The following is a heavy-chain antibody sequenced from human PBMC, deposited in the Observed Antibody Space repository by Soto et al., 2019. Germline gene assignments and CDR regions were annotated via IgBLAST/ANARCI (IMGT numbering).Heavy chain of an antibody. J-gene: IGHJ6*03. CDR1: GFTFSSYG. V-gene: IGHV3-33*01. Sequence: QVQLVESGGGVVQPGRSLRLSCAASGFTFSSYGMHWVRQAPGKGLEWVAVIWYDGSNKYYADSVKGRFTISRDNSKNTLYLQMNSLRAEDTAVYYCARDPDSSGWYGDYYYYYMDVWGKGTTVTVSS. CDR3: ARDPDSSGWYGDYYYYYMDV. D-gene: IGHD6-19*01. CDR2: IWYDGSNK.